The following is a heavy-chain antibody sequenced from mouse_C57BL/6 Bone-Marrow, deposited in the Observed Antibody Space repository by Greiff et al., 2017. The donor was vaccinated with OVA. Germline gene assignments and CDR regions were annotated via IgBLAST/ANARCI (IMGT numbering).Heavy chain of an antibody. D-gene: IGHD2-4*01. CDR2: ISGGGGNT. Sequence: EVMLVESGGGLVKPGGSLKLSCAASGFTFSSYTMSWVRQTPETRLEWVATISGGGGNTYYPDSVKGRFTISRDNAKNTLYLQMSRLRSEDTALYYCARRKDYDYDIWYFDVWGTGTTVTVSS. J-gene: IGHJ1*03. V-gene: IGHV5-9*01. CDR1: GFTFSSYT. CDR3: ARRKDYDYDIWYFDV.